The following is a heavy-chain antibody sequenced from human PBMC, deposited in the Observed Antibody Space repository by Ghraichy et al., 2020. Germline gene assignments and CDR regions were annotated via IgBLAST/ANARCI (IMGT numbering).Heavy chain of an antibody. CDR3: AKNIVVAGKILYFYYGMDV. CDR1: GFPFRGYW. Sequence: GGSLRLSCAASGFPFRGYWMTWVRQAPGKGLEWVASIKQDGTEEKYLDSVKGRFTISRDNPKNSLYLQMDSLRTEDTAVYYCAKNIVVAGKILYFYYGMDVWGHGTTVTVSS. D-gene: IGHD6-19*01. J-gene: IGHJ6*02. V-gene: IGHV3-7*01. CDR2: IKQDGTEE.